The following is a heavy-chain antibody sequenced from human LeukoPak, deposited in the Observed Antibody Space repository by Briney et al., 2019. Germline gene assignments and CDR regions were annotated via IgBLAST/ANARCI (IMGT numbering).Heavy chain of an antibody. CDR2: ISAYNGNT. Sequence: GASVKVSCKASGYTFTSYGISWVRQAPGQGLEWMGWISAYNGNTNYAQKLQGRVTMTTDTSTSTAYMELRSLRSDDTAVYYCARDGSFYGSGSYYNPLDYWGQGTLVTVSS. CDR3: ARDGSFYGSGSYYNPLDY. D-gene: IGHD3-10*01. CDR1: GYTFTSYG. V-gene: IGHV1-18*01. J-gene: IGHJ4*02.